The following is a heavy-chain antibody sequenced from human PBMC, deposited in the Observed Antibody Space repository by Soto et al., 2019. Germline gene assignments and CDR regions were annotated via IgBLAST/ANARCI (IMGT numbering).Heavy chain of an antibody. Sequence: GGSLRLSCAASGFTFSSYGMHWVRQAPGKGLEWVAVISYDGSNKYYADSVKGRFTISRDNSKNTLYLQMNSLRAEDTAVYYCAKDGSWVYDFWSGSTPYYYYMDVWGKGTTVTVSS. CDR2: ISYDGSNK. V-gene: IGHV3-30*18. D-gene: IGHD3-3*01. J-gene: IGHJ6*03. CDR1: GFTFSSYG. CDR3: AKDGSWVYDFWSGSTPYYYYMDV.